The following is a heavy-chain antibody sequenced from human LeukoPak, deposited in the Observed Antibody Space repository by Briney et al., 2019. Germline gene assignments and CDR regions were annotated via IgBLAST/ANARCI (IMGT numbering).Heavy chain of an antibody. J-gene: IGHJ3*02. CDR3: AGGESRVDAFDI. V-gene: IGHV4-34*01. CDR1: GGSFSGYY. Sequence: PSETLSLTCAVYGGSFSGYYWSWPRQPPGKGVEWIGEINHSGSTNYNPSLTSRGTISVDTPKDQFSLKLSSVTAADTAVYYCAGGESRVDAFDIWGQGTMVTVSS. CDR2: INHSGST.